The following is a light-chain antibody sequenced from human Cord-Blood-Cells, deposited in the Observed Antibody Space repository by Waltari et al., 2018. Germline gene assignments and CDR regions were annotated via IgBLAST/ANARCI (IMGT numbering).Light chain of an antibody. CDR3: CSYAGSSTWV. V-gene: IGLV2-23*01. Sequence: QSALTQPASVSGSPGQSITISCTGTSSDVGIYNLVSWYQQHPGKAPKLMIYAGSKRLSGVSNRFCGSKSGNTASLTISGLQAEDEADYYCCSYAGSSTWVFGGGTKLTVL. J-gene: IGLJ3*02. CDR2: AGS. CDR1: SSDVGIYNL.